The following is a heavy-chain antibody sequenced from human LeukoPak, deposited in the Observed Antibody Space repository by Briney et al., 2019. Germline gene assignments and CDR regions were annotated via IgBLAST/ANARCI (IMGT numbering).Heavy chain of an antibody. D-gene: IGHD3-3*01. CDR3: ARDREITIFDY. Sequence: PSETLSLTCAVSGGSISTYYWSWIRQPPGKGLEWIGYIYYSGSTSYNPSLKSRVTISVDTSKNQFSLKLSSVTAADTAVYYCARDREITIFDYWGQGTLVTVSS. CDR1: GGSISTYY. V-gene: IGHV4-59*01. J-gene: IGHJ4*02. CDR2: IYYSGST.